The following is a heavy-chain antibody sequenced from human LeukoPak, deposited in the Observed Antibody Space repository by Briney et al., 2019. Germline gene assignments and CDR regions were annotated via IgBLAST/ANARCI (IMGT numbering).Heavy chain of an antibody. J-gene: IGHJ4*02. CDR1: GGSFSGYY. CDR3: ARGGVTIFGVVINEEYYFDY. Sequence: SETLSLTCAVYGGSFSGYYWSWIRQPPGKGLEWIGEINHSGSTNYNPSLMSRVAMSVDTSKNQFSLNLRSVTAADTAVYYCARGGVTIFGVVINEEYYFDYWGQGTLATVSS. CDR2: INHSGST. D-gene: IGHD3-3*01. V-gene: IGHV4-34*01.